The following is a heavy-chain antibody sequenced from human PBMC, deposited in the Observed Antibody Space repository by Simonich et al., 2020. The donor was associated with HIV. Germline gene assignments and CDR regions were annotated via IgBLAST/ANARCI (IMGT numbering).Heavy chain of an antibody. V-gene: IGHV4-34*01. CDR1: GGSFSGYY. CDR3: ARLTAGGLGEYFQH. CDR2: INHSENT. D-gene: IGHD6-13*01. J-gene: IGHJ1*01. Sequence: QVQLQQWGAGLLKPSETLSLTCAVYGGSFSGYYWSWIRQPPGKGLEWIGEINHSENTNHNPSHKSRVTISVDTSKNQFSLKLSSVTAADTAVYYCARLTAGGLGEYFQHWGQGTLVTVSS.